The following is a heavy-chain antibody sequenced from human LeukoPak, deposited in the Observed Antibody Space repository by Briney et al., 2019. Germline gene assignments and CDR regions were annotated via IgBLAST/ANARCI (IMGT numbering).Heavy chain of an antibody. V-gene: IGHV3-9*01. Sequence: SLRLSCAASGFTFDDYDMHWVRQAPGKGLEWVSGISWDSGSEGYADSVQGRFTISRDNAKNSLYLHMNSLRAEDTALYYCAKDRFRGYTSGYDYWGQGTLVTVSS. CDR3: AKDRFRGYTSGYDY. CDR1: GFTFDDYD. CDR2: ISWDSGSE. J-gene: IGHJ4*02. D-gene: IGHD3-22*01.